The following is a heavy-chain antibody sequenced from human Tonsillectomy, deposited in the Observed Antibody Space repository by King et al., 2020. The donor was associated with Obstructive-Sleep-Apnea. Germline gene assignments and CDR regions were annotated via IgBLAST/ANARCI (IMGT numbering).Heavy chain of an antibody. CDR2: ITYDGRNK. CDR3: ASEISTVADFDY. Sequence: QLVQSGGGVVQPGRSLTLSCAASGFTFSTYAMHWVRQAPGKGLEWVADITYDGRNKYYADSVKGRFTISRDNSKNTLYLQMNSLRTEDTAYYYCASEISTVADFDYWGQGTLVTVSA. V-gene: IGHV3-30*04. J-gene: IGHJ4*02. D-gene: IGHD3-3*02. CDR1: GFTFSTYA.